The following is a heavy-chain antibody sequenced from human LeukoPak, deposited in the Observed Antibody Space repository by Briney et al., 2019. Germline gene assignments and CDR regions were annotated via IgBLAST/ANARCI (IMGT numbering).Heavy chain of an antibody. V-gene: IGHV1-2*02. CDR3: ARDRGSYPPRWAFDI. Sequence: GASVKVSCKASGYTFTGYYMHWVRQAPGQGLEWMGWINPNSGGTNYAQKFQGRVTMTRDTSISTAYMELSRLRSDDTAVYYCARDRGSYPPRWAFDIWGQGTMVTVSS. CDR1: GYTFTGYY. CDR2: INPNSGGT. D-gene: IGHD1-26*01. J-gene: IGHJ3*02.